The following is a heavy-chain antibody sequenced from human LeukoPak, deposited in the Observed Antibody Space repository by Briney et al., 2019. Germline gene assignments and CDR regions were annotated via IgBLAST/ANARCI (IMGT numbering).Heavy chain of an antibody. CDR2: IGAYNGNT. V-gene: IGHV1-18*01. J-gene: IGHJ4*02. CDR1: GYTFTSYG. D-gene: IGHD3-9*01. CDR3: ARGYDILTGYPKTDY. Sequence: ASVKVSCKASGYTFTSYGISWVRQAPGQGLEWMGWIGAYNGNTNYAQKLQGRVTMTTDTSTSTAYMELRSLRSDDTAVYYCARGYDILTGYPKTDYWGQGTLVTVSS.